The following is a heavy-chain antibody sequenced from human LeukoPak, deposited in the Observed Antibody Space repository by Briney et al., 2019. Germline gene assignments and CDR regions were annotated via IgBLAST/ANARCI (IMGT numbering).Heavy chain of an antibody. D-gene: IGHD4-17*01. V-gene: IGHV4-59*12. Sequence: KSSETLSLTCTVSGGSISSYYWSWIRQPPGKGLEWIGYIYYSGSTNYNPSLKSRVTISVDTSKNQFSLKLSSVTAADTAVYYCARDHDYGDTSDAFDIWGQGTMVTVSS. J-gene: IGHJ3*02. CDR3: ARDHDYGDTSDAFDI. CDR2: IYYSGST. CDR1: GGSISSYY.